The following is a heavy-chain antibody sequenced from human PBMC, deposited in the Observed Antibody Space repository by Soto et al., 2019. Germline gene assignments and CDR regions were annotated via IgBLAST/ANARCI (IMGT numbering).Heavy chain of an antibody. CDR2: IKSKSSGGTT. Sequence: LVESGGGLVKTGGSIRLSCAASGFIFRNAWMSWVRQAPGKGLEWVGRIKSKSSGGTTDYAAPVEGRVAITRDDSQSILYLQMPSLSIEDPAVYFCTSEKGWRQSPLDSWGQGALVTVSS. CDR3: TSEKGWRQSPLDS. CDR1: GFIFRNAW. V-gene: IGHV3-15*01. J-gene: IGHJ5*01. D-gene: IGHD4-4*01.